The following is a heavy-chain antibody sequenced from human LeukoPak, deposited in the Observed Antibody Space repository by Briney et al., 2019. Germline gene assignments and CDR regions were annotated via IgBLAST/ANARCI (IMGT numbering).Heavy chain of an antibody. CDR2: ISGSGGST. CDR1: GFTFSSYA. V-gene: IGHV3-23*01. CDR3: AKDRQYVQWLVNPLFQH. J-gene: IGHJ1*01. Sequence: PGGSLRLSCAASGFTFSSYAMSWVRQAPGKGLEWVSAISGSGGSTYYADSVKGRFTISRGNSKNTLYLQMNSLRAEDTAVYYCAKDRQYVQWLVNPLFQHWGQGTLVTVSS. D-gene: IGHD6-19*01.